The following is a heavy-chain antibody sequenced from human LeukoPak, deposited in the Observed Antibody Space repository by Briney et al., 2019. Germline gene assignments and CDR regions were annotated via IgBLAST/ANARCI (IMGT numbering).Heavy chain of an antibody. CDR3: ALMICSTTSCWIDY. D-gene: IGHD2-2*01. CDR2: IGDSGSTI. CDR1: GFTFSDYY. Sequence: GGSLRLSCAASGFTFSDYYMAWMRQAPGKGLEWASYIGDSGSTIFYADSVKGRFTISTGDAKNSLYLQMNSLRAEDTAVYYCALMICSTTSCWIDYWGQGTLVTVSS. J-gene: IGHJ4*02. V-gene: IGHV3-11*04.